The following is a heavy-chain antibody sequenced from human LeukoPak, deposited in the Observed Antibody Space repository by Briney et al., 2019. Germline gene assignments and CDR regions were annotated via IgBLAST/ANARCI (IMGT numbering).Heavy chain of an antibody. J-gene: IGHJ4*02. CDR1: GGSISSYY. CDR3: ASEKAKYNWNYAFDY. V-gene: IGHV4-4*07. D-gene: IGHD1-7*01. CDR2: IYTSGST. Sequence: SETLSLTCTVSGGSISSYYWSWIRQPAGKGLEWIGRIYTSGSTNYNPSLKSRVTMSVDTSKNQFSLKLSSVTAADTAVYYCASEKAKYNWNYAFDYWGQGTLVTVSS.